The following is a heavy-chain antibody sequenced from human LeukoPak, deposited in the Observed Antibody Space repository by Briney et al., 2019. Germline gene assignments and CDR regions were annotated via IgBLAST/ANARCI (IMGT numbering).Heavy chain of an antibody. Sequence: ASVNVSFKGSVYTVTTYDINWVRQGPGQGLEWVGWRNANSGYTGYAQNFQGIVTMTSDTSISTAYMVLISLRSEDTAVYYCARNPANSGDFDYWGQGTLVPVSS. D-gene: IGHD1-1*01. CDR3: ARNPANSGDFDY. V-gene: IGHV1-8*01. CDR1: VYTVTTYD. CDR2: RNANSGYT. J-gene: IGHJ4*02.